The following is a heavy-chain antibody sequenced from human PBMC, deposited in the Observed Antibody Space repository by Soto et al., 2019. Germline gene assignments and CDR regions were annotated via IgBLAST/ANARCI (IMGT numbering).Heavy chain of an antibody. Sequence: RGSLRLSCAASGFTFSDYYMSWIRQAPGKGLEWVSYISSSSTFINYADSVKGRFTISRDNAKNSLYLQLNSLRADDTAVHYCARYYYGSGTANFDYWGQGILVTVSS. CDR2: ISSSSTFI. CDR3: ARYYYGSGTANFDY. V-gene: IGHV3-11*03. J-gene: IGHJ4*02. CDR1: GFTFSDYY. D-gene: IGHD3-10*01.